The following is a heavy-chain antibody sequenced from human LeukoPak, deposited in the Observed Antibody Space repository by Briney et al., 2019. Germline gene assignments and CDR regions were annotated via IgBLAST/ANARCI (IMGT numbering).Heavy chain of an antibody. CDR3: ARRGSYLDY. CDR2: VNHSGST. J-gene: IGHJ4*02. CDR1: GGSFSGYY. Sequence: SETLSLTCAVYGGSFSGYYWSWIRQPPGKGLEWIGEVNHSGSTNYNPSLKSRVTISVDTSKNQFSLKLSSVTAAVTAVYYCARRGSYLDYWGQGTLVTVSS. D-gene: IGHD1-26*01. V-gene: IGHV4-34*01.